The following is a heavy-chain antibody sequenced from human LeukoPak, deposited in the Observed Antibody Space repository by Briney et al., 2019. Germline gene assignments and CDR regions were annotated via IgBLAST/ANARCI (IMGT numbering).Heavy chain of an antibody. D-gene: IGHD6-13*01. V-gene: IGHV5-51*01. CDR1: GYSFTSYW. CDR3: ARGIAAPRGSNYYYYGMDV. Sequence: GESLKISCQGSGYSFTSYWIGWVRQMPGKGLEWMGIIYPGDSDTRYSPSFQGQVTISAHKSISTAYLQWSSLKASHTAMYYCARGIAAPRGSNYYYYGMDVWGQGTTVTVSS. CDR2: IYPGDSDT. J-gene: IGHJ6*02.